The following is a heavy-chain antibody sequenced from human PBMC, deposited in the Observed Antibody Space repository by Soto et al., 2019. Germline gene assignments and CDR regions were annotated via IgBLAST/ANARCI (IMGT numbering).Heavy chain of an antibody. D-gene: IGHD4-17*01. V-gene: IGHV4-59*01. J-gene: IGHJ4*02. CDR2: MYYSGST. CDR3: TRVGGYYGDYPNFDY. Sequence: QVQLQESGPGLVKPSETLSLTCTVSGGTISNYYWSWIRQPPGKGLEWMGYMYYSGSTKYNPSLKSRVTISVGTSKNQFFLKLNSVTAADTAVYYCTRVGGYYGDYPNFDYWGQGTLVTVSS. CDR1: GGTISNYY.